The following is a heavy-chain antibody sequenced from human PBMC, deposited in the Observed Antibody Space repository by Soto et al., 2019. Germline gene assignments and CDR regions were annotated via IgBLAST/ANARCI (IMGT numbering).Heavy chain of an antibody. V-gene: IGHV1-69*13. J-gene: IGHJ3*02. CDR1: GVTFSSYA. CDR3: ARATLIAARPIGEAFDI. CDR2: IIPIFGTA. Sequence: ASVKVSCKASGVTFSSYAISWVRQAPGQGLEWMGGIIPIFGTANYAQKFQGRVTITADESTSTAYMELSSLRSEDTAVYYCARATLIAARPIGEAFDIWGQGTMVTVSS. D-gene: IGHD6-6*01.